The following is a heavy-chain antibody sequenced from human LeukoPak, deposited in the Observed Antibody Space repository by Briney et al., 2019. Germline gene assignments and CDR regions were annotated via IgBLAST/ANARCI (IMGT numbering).Heavy chain of an antibody. CDR3: AGDGSWLQLGYFDY. CDR1: GGTFSIYA. D-gene: IGHD5-24*01. V-gene: IGHV1-69*04. Sequence: SVKVSCKASGGTFSIYAISWVRQAPGQGLEWMGRIIPILGIANYAQKFQGRFTITADKSTSTAYMELSSLRSEDTAVYYCAGDGSWLQLGYFDYWGQGTLVTVSS. CDR2: IIPILGIA. J-gene: IGHJ4*02.